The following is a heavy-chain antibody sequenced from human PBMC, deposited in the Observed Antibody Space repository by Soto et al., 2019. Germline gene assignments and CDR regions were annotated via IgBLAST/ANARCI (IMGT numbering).Heavy chain of an antibody. V-gene: IGHV3-23*04. D-gene: IGHD1-26*01. CDR2: ISDSGGTS. Sequence: EVQLVDSGGGLVQPGGSLRLSCAASGFIFSNYVMSWVRRAPGKGLEWVSSISDSGGTSYYADSVKGRFTISRDNSKNTLYLQMNSLRAEDTAIYYCAKRPRALLTFDYWRQGTLVTVSS. CDR3: AKRPRALLTFDY. J-gene: IGHJ4*02. CDR1: GFIFSNYV.